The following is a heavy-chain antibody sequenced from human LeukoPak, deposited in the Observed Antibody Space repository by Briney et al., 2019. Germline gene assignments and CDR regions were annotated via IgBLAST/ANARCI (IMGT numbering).Heavy chain of an antibody. V-gene: IGHV1-69*01. D-gene: IGHD6-19*01. Sequence: ASVKVSCKASGGTFSSYAISWVRQAPGQGLEWMGGIIPIFGTANYAQKFQGRVTITADESTSTAYMELSSLRSEDTAVYYCARGEIVAVAGNNGGYYYYGMDVWGKGTTVTVSS. J-gene: IGHJ6*04. CDR3: ARGEIVAVAGNNGGYYYYGMDV. CDR1: GGTFSSYA. CDR2: IIPIFGTA.